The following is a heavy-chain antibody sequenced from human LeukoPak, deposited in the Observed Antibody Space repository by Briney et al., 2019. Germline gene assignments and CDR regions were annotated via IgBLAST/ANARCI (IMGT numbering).Heavy chain of an antibody. CDR1: GFSLSTSGVG. D-gene: IGHD2-2*01. Sequence: ESGPTLVKPTQTLTLTCTFSGFSLSTSGVGVGWIRQPPGKALEWLALIYWDDDKRYSPSLKSRLTITKDTSKNQVVLTMTNMDPVDTATCYCAHIYGAYCSSTTSCYRGVPGYWGLGTLVTVSS. CDR2: IYWDDDK. V-gene: IGHV2-5*02. CDR3: AHIYGAYCSSTTSCYRGVPGY. J-gene: IGHJ4*02.